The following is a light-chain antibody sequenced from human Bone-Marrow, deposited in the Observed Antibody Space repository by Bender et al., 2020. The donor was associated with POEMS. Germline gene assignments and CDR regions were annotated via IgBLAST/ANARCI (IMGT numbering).Light chain of an antibody. CDR2: GNS. CDR1: GPKLGAGYG. J-gene: IGLJ1*01. Sequence: QSVLTQPPSVSGAPGQRVTISCTGSGPKLGAGYGVNWYQQLPGTAPKVLIYGNSNQPSGVPDRFSGSKSGTSASLAITGLQAEDEADYYCQSYDISLSGYVFGTGTKVTVL. V-gene: IGLV1-40*01. CDR3: QSYDISLSGYV.